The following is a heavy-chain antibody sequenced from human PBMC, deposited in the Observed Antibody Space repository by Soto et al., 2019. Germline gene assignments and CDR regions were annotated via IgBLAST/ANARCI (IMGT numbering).Heavy chain of an antibody. CDR3: ARLRGRYYDFWSGYPGLFDP. Sequence: GESLKISCKGSGYSFTSYWIGWVRQMPGKGLEWMGIIYPGDSDTRYSPSFQGQVTISAVKSISTAYLQWSSLKASDTAMYYCARLRGRYYDFWSGYPGLFDPWGQGTLVTVSS. J-gene: IGHJ5*02. CDR2: IYPGDSDT. CDR1: GYSFTSYW. D-gene: IGHD3-3*01. V-gene: IGHV5-51*01.